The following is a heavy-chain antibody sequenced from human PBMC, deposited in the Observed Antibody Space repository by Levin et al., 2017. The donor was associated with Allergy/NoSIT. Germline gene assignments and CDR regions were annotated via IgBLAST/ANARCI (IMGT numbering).Heavy chain of an antibody. CDR2: IYSSGGS. V-gene: IGHV4-61*02. D-gene: IGHD1-14*01. J-gene: IGHJ4*02. CDR1: GGSISSGSYY. CDR3: ARAEVGSEH. Sequence: SETLSLTCKVSGGSISSGSYYWSWIRQPAAKGLEWIGRIYSSGGSHYNPSLKSRFTISVDTSKNQFSLQLSAVTAADTAVYYCARAEVGSEHWGQGALVTVSS.